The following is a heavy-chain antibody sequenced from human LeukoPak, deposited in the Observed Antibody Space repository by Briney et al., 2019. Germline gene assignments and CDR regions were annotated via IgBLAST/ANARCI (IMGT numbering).Heavy chain of an antibody. CDR1: GDSISSYY. Sequence: SETLSLTCTVSGDSISSYYWNWIRQPAGKGLEWIGRIYASGYTDYNPSLQTRVTMSVDTSKNEFSLKVDTVTAADTAVYFCARNHIVTGTYFDSWGQGILGTVSS. CDR3: ARNHIVTGTYFDS. CDR2: IYASGYT. V-gene: IGHV4-4*07. D-gene: IGHD3-10*01. J-gene: IGHJ4*02.